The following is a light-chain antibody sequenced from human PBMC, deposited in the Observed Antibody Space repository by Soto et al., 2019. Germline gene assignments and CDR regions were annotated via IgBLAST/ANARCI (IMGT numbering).Light chain of an antibody. Sequence: QSVLTQPASVSGSPGQSITISCTGTSSDFGSYNLVSWYQQHPGKAPKLMIYEGSKRPSGVSNRFSGSKSGNTASLTISGLQAEDEADYYCCSYAGSSIYVFGTGTKVTVL. CDR2: EGS. CDR3: CSYAGSSIYV. CDR1: SSDFGSYNL. J-gene: IGLJ1*01. V-gene: IGLV2-23*01.